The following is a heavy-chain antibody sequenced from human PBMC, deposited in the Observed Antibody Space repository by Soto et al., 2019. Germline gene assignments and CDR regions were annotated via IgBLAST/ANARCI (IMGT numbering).Heavy chain of an antibody. D-gene: IGHD3-16*02. J-gene: IGHJ4*02. CDR3: ARGKTGYDYIWGSYRYTSDY. CDR1: GYTFTSYD. V-gene: IGHV1-8*01. CDR2: MNPNSGNT. Sequence: ASVKVSCKASGYTFTSYDINWVRQATGQGLERMGWMNPNSGNTGYAQKFQGRVTMTRNTSISTAYMELSSLRSEDTAVYYCARGKTGYDYIWGSYRYTSDYWGQGTLVTVSS.